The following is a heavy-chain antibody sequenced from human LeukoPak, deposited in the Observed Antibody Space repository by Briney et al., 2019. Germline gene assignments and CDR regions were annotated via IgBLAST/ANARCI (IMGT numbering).Heavy chain of an antibody. J-gene: IGHJ4*02. V-gene: IGHV3-23*01. Sequence: GGSLRLSCVASGFTFSNSAMSWVRQAPGKGLEWVSSISGSGGDTYYADSVKGRFTISRDNSKNTLYLQMNSLRAEDTAVYYCAKKYCSGGSCPYIYYFDYWGQGTLVTVSS. D-gene: IGHD2-15*01. CDR3: AKKYCSGGSCPYIYYFDY. CDR1: GFTFSNSA. CDR2: ISGSGGDT.